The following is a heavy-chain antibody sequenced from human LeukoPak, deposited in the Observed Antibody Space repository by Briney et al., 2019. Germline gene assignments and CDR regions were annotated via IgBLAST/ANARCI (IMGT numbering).Heavy chain of an antibody. V-gene: IGHV4-34*01. D-gene: IGHD1-14*01. CDR3: ARGRRYTANWFDP. J-gene: IGHJ5*02. CDR2: INHSGST. Sequence: SETLSLTCAVYGGSFSGYYWSWIRQPPGKGLEWIGEINHSGSTNYNPSLKSRVTISVDTSKNQFSLKLSSVTAADTAVYYCARGRRYTANWFDPWGQGTLVTVSS. CDR1: GGSFSGYY.